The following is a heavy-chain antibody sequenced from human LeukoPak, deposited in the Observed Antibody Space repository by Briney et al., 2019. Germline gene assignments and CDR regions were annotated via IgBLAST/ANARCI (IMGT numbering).Heavy chain of an antibody. J-gene: IGHJ4*02. CDR3: ARGGVGIRGGVDCSGGSCYAD. CDR2: IYYSGST. CDR1: GGSISSYY. V-gene: IGHV4-59*12. D-gene: IGHD2-15*01. Sequence: SETLSLTCTVSGGSISSYYWSWIRQPPGKGLEWIGYIYYSGSTYYNPSLKSRVTISVDTSKNQFSLKLSSVTAADTAVYYCARGGVGIRGGVDCSGGSCYADWGQGTLVTVSS.